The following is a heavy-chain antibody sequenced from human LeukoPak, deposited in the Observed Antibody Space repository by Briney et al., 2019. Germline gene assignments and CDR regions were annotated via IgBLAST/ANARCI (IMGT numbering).Heavy chain of an antibody. D-gene: IGHD2-15*01. Sequence: SVTLSLTCTVSGGSISSGDYYWSWIRQPPGKGLEWIGYIYYSGSTYYNPSLKSRVTISVDTSKNQFSLKLSSVTAADTAVYYCARGVVVVAATPYYYGMDVWGQGTTVTVSS. CDR1: GGSISSGDYY. CDR3: ARGVVVVAATPYYYGMDV. J-gene: IGHJ6*02. V-gene: IGHV4-30-4*01. CDR2: IYYSGST.